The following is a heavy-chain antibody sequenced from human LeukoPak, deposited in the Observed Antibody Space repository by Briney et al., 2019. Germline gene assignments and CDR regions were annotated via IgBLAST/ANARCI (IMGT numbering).Heavy chain of an antibody. CDR2: TYYRSKWYN. D-gene: IGHD1-14*01. V-gene: IGHV6-1*01. J-gene: IGHJ6*03. Sequence: SQTLSLTCAISGDSVSSNSAAWNWIRQSPSRGLEWLGRTYYRSKWYNDYAVSVKSRITINPDTSKNQFSLQLNSVTPEDTAVYYCARGRRNQLFYYYYYYYMDVWGKGTTVTISS. CDR1: GDSVSSNSAA. CDR3: ARGRRNQLFYYYYYYYMDV.